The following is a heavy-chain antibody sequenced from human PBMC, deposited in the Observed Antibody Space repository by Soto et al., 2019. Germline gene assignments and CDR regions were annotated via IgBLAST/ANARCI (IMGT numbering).Heavy chain of an antibody. J-gene: IGHJ5*02. Sequence: GESLKISCKGSGYSFTGYWISWVRQMPGKGLEWMGRIDPSDSYTNYSPSFQGHVTISADKSISTAYLQWSSLKASDTAMHYCARLVSDPYSSSSCDWFDPWGQGTLVTVSS. CDR3: ARLVSDPYSSSSCDWFDP. CDR1: GYSFTGYW. V-gene: IGHV5-10-1*01. CDR2: IDPSDSYT. D-gene: IGHD6-6*01.